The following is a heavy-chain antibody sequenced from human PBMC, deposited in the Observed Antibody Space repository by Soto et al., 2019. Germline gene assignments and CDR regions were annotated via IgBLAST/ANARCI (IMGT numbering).Heavy chain of an antibody. D-gene: IGHD4-17*01. V-gene: IGHV4-4*07. CDR3: ERHYGDSF. CDR2: IEASGST. J-gene: IGHJ4*02. CDR1: GASISSSYY. Sequence: SETLSLTCTVSGASISSSYYWSWIRQSAGKGLEWIGCIEASGSTIYNPSLRSRVTMSVDTSKNLFSLKLTSVTAADPAVYYCERHYGDSFWGQGTLVTVSS.